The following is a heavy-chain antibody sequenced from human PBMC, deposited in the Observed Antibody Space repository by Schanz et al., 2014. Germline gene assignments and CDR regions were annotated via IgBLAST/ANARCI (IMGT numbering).Heavy chain of an antibody. D-gene: IGHD3-10*01. Sequence: EVKLLESGGTLVRPGGSLRLSCAASGFTFSTDAMSWVRQAPGKGLEWLSVISASGGDTYYADSVKGRFTISRDNSKNTLYLQMNSLRAEDTAVYYCARPALWFGDNCFDPWGQGTLVTVSS. CDR1: GFTFSTDA. J-gene: IGHJ5*02. CDR3: ARPALWFGDNCFDP. CDR2: ISASGGDT. V-gene: IGHV3-23*01.